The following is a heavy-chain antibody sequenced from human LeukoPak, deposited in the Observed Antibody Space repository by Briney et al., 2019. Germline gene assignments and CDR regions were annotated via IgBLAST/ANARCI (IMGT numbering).Heavy chain of an antibody. Sequence: GGSLRLSCAASGFTFDDYGMSWVRQAPGKGLEWVSGINWNGGSTGYADSVKGRFTISRDNAKNSLYLEMNSLRAEDTAVYYCARDLFSGSYQEDFWGQGTLVTVSS. CDR2: INWNGGST. J-gene: IGHJ4*02. D-gene: IGHD1-26*01. CDR3: ARDLFSGSYQEDF. CDR1: GFTFDDYG. V-gene: IGHV3-20*04.